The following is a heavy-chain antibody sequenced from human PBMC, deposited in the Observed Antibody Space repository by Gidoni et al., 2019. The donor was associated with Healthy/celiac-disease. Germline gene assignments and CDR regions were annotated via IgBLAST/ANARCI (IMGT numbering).Heavy chain of an antibody. D-gene: IGHD3-3*01. CDR3: EREGGTGNFGVVISYYYYMDV. CDR1: SSYV. Sequence: SSYVMHCVRQAPVKVLEWLAVIWYDGSNKYYEDSVKGRFTISRDNSKNTLYLQMNSLRAEDTAVYYCEREGGTGNFGVVISYYYYMDVWGKGTTVTVSS. J-gene: IGHJ6*03. V-gene: IGHV3-33*01. CDR2: IWYDGSNK.